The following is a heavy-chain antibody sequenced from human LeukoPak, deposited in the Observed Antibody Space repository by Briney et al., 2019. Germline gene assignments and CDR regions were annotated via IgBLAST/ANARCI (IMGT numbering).Heavy chain of an antibody. CDR1: GGSVSDYY. V-gene: IGHV4-59*02. D-gene: IGHD3-22*01. J-gene: IGHJ4*02. Sequence: PSETLSLTCTISGGSVSDYYWSWIRQSPGKGLEWIGYIYHTGSTSYNPSFKSRITISIDTSKNQFYLRLSSVTAADTAVYFCARGDNYDSGADYFDYWGQGTLVTVSS. CDR3: ARGDNYDSGADYFDY. CDR2: IYHTGST.